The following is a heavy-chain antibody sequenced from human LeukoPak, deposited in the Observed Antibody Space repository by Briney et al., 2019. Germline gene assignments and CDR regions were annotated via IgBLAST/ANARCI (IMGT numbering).Heavy chain of an antibody. Sequence: TGRSLRLSCAASGFTFSSYAMHWVRQAPGKGLEWVAVISYDGSNKYYADSVKGRFTISRDNAKNSLYLQMNSLRAEDTAVYYCARALVGATTGDYWGQGTLVTVSS. D-gene: IGHD1-26*01. CDR2: ISYDGSNK. J-gene: IGHJ4*02. CDR1: GFTFSSYA. V-gene: IGHV3-30-3*01. CDR3: ARALVGATTGDY.